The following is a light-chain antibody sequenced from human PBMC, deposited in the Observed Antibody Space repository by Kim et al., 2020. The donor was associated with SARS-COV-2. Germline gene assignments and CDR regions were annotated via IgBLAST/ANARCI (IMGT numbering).Light chain of an antibody. CDR3: QQYDDFPLT. CDR2: DAS. CDR1: QDITNS. V-gene: IGKV1-33*01. Sequence: SASLGDRVTITCQASQDITNSLNWYQQKPGKAPNLLIYDASSLETGVPSRFSGSGSGTHFTLTIHSLQPDDVATYYCQQYDDFPLTFGQGTKLEI. J-gene: IGKJ2*01.